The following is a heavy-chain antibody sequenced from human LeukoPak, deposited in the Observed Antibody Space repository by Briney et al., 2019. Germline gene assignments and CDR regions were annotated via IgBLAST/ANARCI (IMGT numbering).Heavy chain of an antibody. CDR1: GFTFSSYA. CDR3: ATGSGSYYMEMCY. J-gene: IGHJ4*02. D-gene: IGHD1-26*01. V-gene: IGHV3-23*01. CDR2: ISGSGGST. Sequence: GGSLRLSCAASGFTFSSYAMSWVRQAPGKGLEWVSAISGSGGSTYYADSVKGRFTISRDNSKNTLYLQMNSLRAEDTAVYYCATGSGSYYMEMCYWGQGTLVTVSS.